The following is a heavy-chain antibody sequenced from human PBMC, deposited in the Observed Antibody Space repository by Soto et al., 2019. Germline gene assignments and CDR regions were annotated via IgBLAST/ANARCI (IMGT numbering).Heavy chain of an antibody. Sequence: QVQLVQSGAEVKKPGASVKVSCKASGYTFTSYAMHWVRQAPGQRLEWMGWINAGNGNTKYSQKFQGRVTITRDTSASTAYSELSSLRSEDTAVYYCARVLSYGGDYYCGMDVWGQGTMVTVSS. V-gene: IGHV1-3*01. CDR2: INAGNGNT. J-gene: IGHJ6*02. CDR1: GYTFTSYA. D-gene: IGHD2-8*01. CDR3: ARVLSYGGDYYCGMDV.